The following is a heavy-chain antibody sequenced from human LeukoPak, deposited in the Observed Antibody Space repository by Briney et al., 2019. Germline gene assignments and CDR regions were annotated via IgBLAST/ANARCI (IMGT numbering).Heavy chain of an antibody. CDR2: INHSGST. Sequence: SETLSLTCAVYGGSFSGYYRSWIRQPPGKGLEWIGEINHSGSTNYNPSLESRVTISVDTSKNQFSLKLSSVTAADTAVYYCARGIYDPLDAFDIWGQGTMVTVSS. D-gene: IGHD2-21*01. CDR1: GGSFSGYY. CDR3: ARGIYDPLDAFDI. V-gene: IGHV4-34*01. J-gene: IGHJ3*02.